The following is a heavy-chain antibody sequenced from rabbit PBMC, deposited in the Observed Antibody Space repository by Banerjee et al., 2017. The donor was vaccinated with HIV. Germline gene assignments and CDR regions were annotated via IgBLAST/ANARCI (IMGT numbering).Heavy chain of an antibody. Sequence: QQLEESGGGLFKPGGSLKLSGKAPGFDFVGYGGGWVGQAPGRGLEWIGYMDPVFGSTFYADWVNGRFTISSHSAQNTLYLQLNSLTAADTATYFCVRSCASSSSYYSPNYFDLWGPGDPGHRL. CDR2: MDPVFGST. CDR1: GFDFVGYG. V-gene: IGHV1S7*01. D-gene: IGHD1-1*01. CDR3: VRSCASSSSYYSPNYFDL. J-gene: IGHJ4*01.